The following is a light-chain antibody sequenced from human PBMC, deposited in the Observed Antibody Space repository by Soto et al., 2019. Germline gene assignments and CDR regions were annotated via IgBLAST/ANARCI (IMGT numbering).Light chain of an antibody. J-gene: IGLJ1*01. CDR2: DVT. Sequence: QSALTQPATVSGSPGQSITISCTGTSGDIDTYDFVSWYQVHPGKAPKLMIYDVTYRPSGVSDRFTGSRSDNAASLTISGLQPEDEAVYYCNSYTTNNAFAFGTGTKVTVL. CDR3: NSYTTNNAFA. V-gene: IGLV2-14*03. CDR1: SGDIDTYDF.